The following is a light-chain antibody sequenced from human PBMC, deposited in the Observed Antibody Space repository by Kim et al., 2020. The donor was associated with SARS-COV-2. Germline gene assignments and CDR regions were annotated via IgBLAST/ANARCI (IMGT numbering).Light chain of an antibody. Sequence: GQSVTISCTGTDSDVGRFNYVSWYQNRPGRAPKLMIYEVSRRPSGVPDRFSGAKSGNTASLTVSGLQAEDEADYYCSSYTDSNTLIFGGGTKVTVL. V-gene: IGLV2-8*01. CDR2: EVS. CDR1: DSDVGRFNY. CDR3: SSYTDSNTLI. J-gene: IGLJ2*01.